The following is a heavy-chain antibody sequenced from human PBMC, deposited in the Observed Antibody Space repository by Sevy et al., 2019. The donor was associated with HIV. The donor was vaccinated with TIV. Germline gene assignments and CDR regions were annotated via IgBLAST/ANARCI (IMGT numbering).Heavy chain of an antibody. V-gene: IGHV3-30-3*01. CDR3: GRDQLGSIDY. Sequence: GGSLRLSCAVSGFTFSTYAMHWVRQAPGKGVECVAIVSSDGSEINYADSVKGRFTISRDNSRNTLYLQMNSLRTEDTALYYCGRDQLGSIDYWGQGTLVTVSS. D-gene: IGHD7-27*01. J-gene: IGHJ4*02. CDR1: GFTFSTYA. CDR2: VSSDGSEI.